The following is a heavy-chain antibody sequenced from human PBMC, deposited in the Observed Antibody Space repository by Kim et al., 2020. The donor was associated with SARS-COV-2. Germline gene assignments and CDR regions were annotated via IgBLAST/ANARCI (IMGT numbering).Heavy chain of an antibody. J-gene: IGHJ5*02. Sequence: SETLSLTCTVSGGSISSSSYYWGWIRQPPGKGLEWIGSIYYSGSTFYNPSLKSRVTIFVDTSKNQFSLKLNSVTAADTAVYYCASGIVIGGRPNWFDPWGQGTLVTVSS. CDR2: IYYSGST. CDR3: ASGIVIGGRPNWFDP. CDR1: GGSISSSSYY. V-gene: IGHV4-39*01. D-gene: IGHD1-26*01.